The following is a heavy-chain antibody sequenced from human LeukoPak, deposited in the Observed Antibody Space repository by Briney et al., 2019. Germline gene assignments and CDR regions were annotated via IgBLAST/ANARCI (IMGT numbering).Heavy chain of an antibody. Sequence: GGSLRLSCAASGFSFSNYGMHWVRQAPGKGLEWVAFIRDDGTTKYYADSVRGRFTISRDNSKNTLYLQMNSLRAEDTAVYYCAKVLSSSWGYFGFWGQGTLVTVSS. CDR1: GFSFSNYG. V-gene: IGHV3-30*02. CDR3: AKVLSSSWGYFGF. J-gene: IGHJ4*02. CDR2: IRDDGTTK. D-gene: IGHD6-13*01.